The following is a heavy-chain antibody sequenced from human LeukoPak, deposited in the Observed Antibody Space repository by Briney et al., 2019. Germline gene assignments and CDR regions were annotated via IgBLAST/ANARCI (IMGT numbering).Heavy chain of an antibody. CDR1: GGSISSSSYY. D-gene: IGHD5-12*01. Sequence: PSETLSLTCTVSGGSISSSSYYWGWIRQPPGKGLEWIGSIYYSGSTYYNPSLKSRVTISVDTSKNQFSLQLNSVTPEDTAVYYCARDGLATIRESYYFDSWGQGTLVTVSS. CDR3: ARDGLATIRESYYFDS. J-gene: IGHJ4*02. CDR2: IYYSGST. V-gene: IGHV4-39*02.